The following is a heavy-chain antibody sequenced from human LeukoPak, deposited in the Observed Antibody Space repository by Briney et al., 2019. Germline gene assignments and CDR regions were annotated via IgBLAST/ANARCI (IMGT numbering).Heavy chain of an antibody. D-gene: IGHD5-12*01. CDR1: GFTFSSYS. CDR3: ARIGLPSYYYYMDV. V-gene: IGHV3-21*01. J-gene: IGHJ6*03. CDR2: ISSSSSYI. Sequence: PGGSLRLSCAASGFTFSSYSMNWVRQAPGKGLEWVSSISSSSSYIYHADSVKGRFTISRDNAKNSLYLQMNSLRAEDTAVYYCARIGLPSYYYYMDVWGKGTTVTISS.